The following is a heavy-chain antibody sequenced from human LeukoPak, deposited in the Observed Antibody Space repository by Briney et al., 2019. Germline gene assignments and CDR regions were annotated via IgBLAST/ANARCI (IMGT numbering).Heavy chain of an antibody. CDR2: IYSGGST. J-gene: IGHJ4*02. D-gene: IGHD3-22*01. CDR1: GFTVSSNY. V-gene: IGHV3-53*01. Sequence: GGSLRLSCAASGFTVSSNYMYWIRQAPGKGLEWVSVIYSGGSTYYADSVKGRFTISRDNSKNTPYLQMNSLRAEDTAVYYCAKDQGYYYDSSGYSSYFEYWGQGTLVTVSS. CDR3: AKDQGYYYDSSGYSSYFEY.